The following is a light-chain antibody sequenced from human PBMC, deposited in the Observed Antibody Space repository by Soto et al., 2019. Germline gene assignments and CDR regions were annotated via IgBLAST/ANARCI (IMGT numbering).Light chain of an antibody. V-gene: IGKV4-1*01. Sequence: DIVMAQSPASLAVFLGERATINCRSKRSLFYNYYRKNYLVWYRQKPGQPPQLLIYWASARESGVPERFSGSGSGTDFTLTIDNLQAEDVAVYYCQQYLDTPITLGQGTRLEIK. CDR1: RSLFYNYYRKNY. CDR2: WAS. CDR3: QQYLDTPIT. J-gene: IGKJ5*01.